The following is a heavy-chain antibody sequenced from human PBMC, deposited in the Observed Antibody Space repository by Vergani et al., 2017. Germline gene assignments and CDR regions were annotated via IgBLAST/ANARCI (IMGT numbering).Heavy chain of an antibody. CDR2: MNPISGNT. D-gene: IGHD2-21*02. V-gene: IGHV1-8*03. J-gene: IGHJ6*02. CDR1: GYTFTSDD. Sequence: QVQLVQSGAEVKKPGASVKVSCKASGYTFTSDDINWVRQATGQGLEWMGWMNPISGNTGYAQKFQGRVTITADESTSTAYMELSSLRSEDTAVYYCARRCGGDCSNYYYYGMDVWGQGTTVTVSS. CDR3: ARRCGGDCSNYYYYGMDV.